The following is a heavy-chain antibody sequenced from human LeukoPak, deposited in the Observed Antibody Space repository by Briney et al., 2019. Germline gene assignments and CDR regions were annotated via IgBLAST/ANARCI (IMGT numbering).Heavy chain of an antibody. J-gene: IGHJ4*02. V-gene: IGHV3-53*01. D-gene: IGHD2-2*01. Sequence: GGSLRLSCAASGFTVSSNYMSWVRQAPGKGLERVSVIYSGGSTYYADSVKGRFTISRDNSKNTLYLQMNSLRAEDTAVYYCARGYCSSTSCYDVWRPLDYWGQGTLVTVSS. CDR3: ARGYCSSTSCYDVWRPLDY. CDR1: GFTVSSNY. CDR2: IYSGGST.